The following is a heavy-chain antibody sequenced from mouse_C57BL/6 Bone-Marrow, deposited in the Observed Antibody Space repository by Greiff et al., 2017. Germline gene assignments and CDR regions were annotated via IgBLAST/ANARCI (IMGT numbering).Heavy chain of an antibody. D-gene: IGHD1-1*01. CDR3: ARPYYYGSSPWFAY. CDR1: GFTFSDYG. CDR2: ISSGSSTI. Sequence: EVKLMESGGGLVKPGGSLKLSCAASGFTFSDYGMHWVRQAPEKGLGWVAYISSGSSTIYYADTVKGRFTISRDNAKNTLFLQMTSLRSEDTAMYYCARPYYYGSSPWFAYWGQGTLVTVSA. V-gene: IGHV5-17*01. J-gene: IGHJ3*01.